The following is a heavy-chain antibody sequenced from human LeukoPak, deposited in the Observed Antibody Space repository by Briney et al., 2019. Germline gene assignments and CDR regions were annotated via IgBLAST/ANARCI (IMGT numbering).Heavy chain of an antibody. CDR3: ASYIRNWFDP. CDR1: GLIFSSYW. V-gene: IGHV3-7*01. J-gene: IGHJ5*02. D-gene: IGHD4-11*01. Sequence: GGSLRLSCAASGLIFSSYWMSWVRQAPGKGLEWVANIKQDGSEKYYVDSVKGRFTISRDNAKNSLYLQMNSLRAEDTAVYYCASYIRNWFDPWGQGTLVTVSS. CDR2: IKQDGSEK.